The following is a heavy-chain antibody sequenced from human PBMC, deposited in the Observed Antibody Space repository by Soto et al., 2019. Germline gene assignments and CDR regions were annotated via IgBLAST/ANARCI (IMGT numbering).Heavy chain of an antibody. CDR1: GGSISSYY. V-gene: IGHV4-59*01. CDR3: ARVRWSRFFDS. D-gene: IGHD3-3*01. Sequence: QVQLQESGPGLVKPSETLSLTCTVSGGSISSYYWTWIRQPPGKGLEWIGFVYYSGSTNYNPSLKSRVTISVDTSNNQFSLKLGSVTAADTAVYFCARVRWSRFFDSWGRGALVTVSS. J-gene: IGHJ4*02. CDR2: VYYSGST.